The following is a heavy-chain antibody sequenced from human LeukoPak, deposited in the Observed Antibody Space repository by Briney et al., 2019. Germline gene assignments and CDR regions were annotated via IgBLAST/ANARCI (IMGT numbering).Heavy chain of an antibody. CDR2: MNPNSGNT. CDR3: ARGLSQSYYDFWSGYVNYFDY. Sequence: ASVKVSCKASGYTFTSYDINWVRQATGQGLEWMGWMNPNSGNTGYAQKFQGRVTMTRNTSISTAYMELSSLRSEDTAVYYCARGLSQSYYDFWSGYVNYFDYWGQGTLVTVSS. V-gene: IGHV1-8*01. J-gene: IGHJ4*02. D-gene: IGHD3-3*01. CDR1: GYTFTSYD.